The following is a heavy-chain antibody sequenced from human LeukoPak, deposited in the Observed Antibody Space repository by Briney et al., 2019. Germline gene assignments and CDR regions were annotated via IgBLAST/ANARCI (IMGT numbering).Heavy chain of an antibody. Sequence: GGSLRLSCAASGFTFSSYAMSWVRQAPGKGLEWVSAISDSGGSTYYAESVMGRFTISRDNSKKALYLQMNSLRAEHTAVYYCAKDGYCSGGSCYSRYDSWGQGTLVTVSS. J-gene: IGHJ4*02. CDR2: ISDSGGST. D-gene: IGHD2-15*01. CDR1: GFTFSSYA. V-gene: IGHV3-23*01. CDR3: AKDGYCSGGSCYSRYDS.